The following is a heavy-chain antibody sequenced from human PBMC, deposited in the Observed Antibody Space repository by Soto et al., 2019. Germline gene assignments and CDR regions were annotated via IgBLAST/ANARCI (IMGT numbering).Heavy chain of an antibody. CDR3: AKDRGTYSSSWYYRFDP. D-gene: IGHD6-13*01. V-gene: IGHV3-23*01. Sequence: GGSLRLSCAASGFTFSSYAMSWVRQAPGKGLEWVSAISGSGGSTYYADSVKGRFTISRDNSKNTLYLQMNSLRAEDTAVYYCAKDRGTYSSSWYYRFDPWGQGTLVTVSS. CDR2: ISGSGGST. J-gene: IGHJ5*02. CDR1: GFTFSSYA.